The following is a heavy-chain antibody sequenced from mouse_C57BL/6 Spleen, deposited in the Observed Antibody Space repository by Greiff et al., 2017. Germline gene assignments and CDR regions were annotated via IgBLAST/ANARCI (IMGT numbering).Heavy chain of an antibody. J-gene: IGHJ4*01. CDR2: INPSNGGT. CDR3: ARCGYDYEDAMDY. V-gene: IGHV1-53*01. D-gene: IGHD2-4*01. Sequence: QVQLQQPGTELVKPGASVKLSCKASGYTFTSYWMHWVKQRPGQGLEWIGNINPSNGGTNYNETFKSKATLTVDTSSSTACMQLSSLTSEDSAVYYCARCGYDYEDAMDYWGQGTSVTVSS. CDR1: GYTFTSYW.